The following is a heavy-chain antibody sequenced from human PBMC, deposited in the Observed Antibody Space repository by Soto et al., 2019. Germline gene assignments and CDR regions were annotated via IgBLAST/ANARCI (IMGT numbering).Heavy chain of an antibody. CDR1: GFTFTRYS. Sequence: PGVSLRLSCAASGFTFTRYSMNWVRQAPGKGLEWVSSISSTTNYIYYADSMKGRFTVSRDNAKNPVYLEMNSLSAEDTAVYYCARESEDLTSNFDYWGQGTLVTVSS. CDR2: ISSTTNYI. CDR3: ARESEDLTSNFDY. V-gene: IGHV3-21*01. J-gene: IGHJ4*02.